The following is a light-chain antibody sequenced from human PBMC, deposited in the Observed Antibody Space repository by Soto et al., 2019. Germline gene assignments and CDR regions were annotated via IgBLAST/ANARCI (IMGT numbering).Light chain of an antibody. V-gene: IGKV3-11*01. CDR1: QSVSRY. J-gene: IGKJ4*01. CDR2: DTS. Sequence: EIVLTQSPATLSLSPGERATLSCRASQSVSRYLAWYQQKPGLAPRLLIYDTSNRATGIPARFSGSGSGTDFTLTIGSLEPEDFAVYYCQQRSNWPPFSFGGGTKVDIK. CDR3: QQRSNWPPFS.